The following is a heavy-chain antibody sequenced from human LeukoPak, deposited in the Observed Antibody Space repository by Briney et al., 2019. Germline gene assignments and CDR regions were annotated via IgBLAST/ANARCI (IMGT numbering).Heavy chain of an antibody. V-gene: IGHV4-4*07. J-gene: IGHJ3*02. CDR2: IYTSGST. CDR3: ARGPEAFGVLKGAFDI. Sequence: SETLSLTCTVSGGSISSYYWSWIRQPAGKGLEWIGRIYTSGSTNYNPSLKSRVTMSVDTSKNQFSLKLSSVAAADTAVYYCARGPEAFGVLKGAFDIWGQGTVVTVSS. CDR1: GGSISSYY. D-gene: IGHD3-3*01.